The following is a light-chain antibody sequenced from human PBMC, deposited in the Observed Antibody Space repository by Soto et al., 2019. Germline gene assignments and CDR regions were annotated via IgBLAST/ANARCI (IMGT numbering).Light chain of an antibody. Sequence: QSVLPQPPSVAGAPRQRVTISCTGSSSNIGAGYDVHWYQQLPGTAPILLIYDNTNSPSGVPDRFSGSKSVTPASLAITGLQADDESDYYCQSYVSSLRDVVFGGGTKLPVL. CDR3: QSYVSSLRDVV. V-gene: IGLV1-40*01. CDR1: SSNIGAGYD. CDR2: DNT. J-gene: IGLJ2*01.